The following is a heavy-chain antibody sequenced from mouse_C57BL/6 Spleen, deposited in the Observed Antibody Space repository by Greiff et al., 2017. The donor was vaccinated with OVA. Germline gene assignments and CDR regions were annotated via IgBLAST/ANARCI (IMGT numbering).Heavy chain of an antibody. J-gene: IGHJ2*01. D-gene: IGHD4-1*01. CDR1: GFTFSDYG. Sequence: DVMLVESGGGLVKPGGSLKLSCAASGFTFSDYGMHWVRQAPETGLEWVAYICSGSSTFYYAYTVQGRFTISRDHTKKTLFLQMASLRSEDTAMYYCARGTGNPFDYWGQGTTLTVSS. V-gene: IGHV5-17*01. CDR3: ARGTGNPFDY. CDR2: ICSGSSTF.